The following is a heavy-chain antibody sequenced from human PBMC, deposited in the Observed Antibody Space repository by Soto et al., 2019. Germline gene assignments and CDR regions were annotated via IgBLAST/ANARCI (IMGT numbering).Heavy chain of an antibody. V-gene: IGHV1-46*01. D-gene: IGHD6-13*01. CDR1: GYTFTSYY. Sequence: QVQLVQSGAEVKKPGASVKVSCKASGYTFTSYYMHWVRQAPGQGLEWMGIINPSGGSTSYAQKFQGRVTMTRDTSTSTVYMELSSLRSEDTAVYYCAGGYSSSWYSNAFDYLGQGTLVTVSS. CDR2: INPSGGST. CDR3: AGGYSSSWYSNAFDY. J-gene: IGHJ4*02.